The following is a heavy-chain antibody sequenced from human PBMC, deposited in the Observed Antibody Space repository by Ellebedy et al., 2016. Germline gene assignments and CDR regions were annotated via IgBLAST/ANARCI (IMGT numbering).Heavy chain of an antibody. CDR1: GFTFSSYP. CDR3: AKESGNGYNHFDY. J-gene: IGHJ4*02. D-gene: IGHD5-24*01. Sequence: GESLKISCATSGFTFSSYPMSWVRQAPGKGLEWLSTVSGSGGSTNNADSVKGRFTISRDNSKDTVSLQMNRLGAEDTAAYYCAKESGNGYNHFDYWGQGTLVTVSS. V-gene: IGHV3-23*01. CDR2: VSGSGGST.